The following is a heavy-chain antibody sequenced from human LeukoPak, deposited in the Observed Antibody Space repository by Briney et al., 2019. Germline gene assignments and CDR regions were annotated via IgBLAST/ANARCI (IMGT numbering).Heavy chain of an antibody. CDR2: INTDGSST. J-gene: IGHJ6*03. Sequence: GGSLRLSCAASGFIFSSYWMHWVRHAPGKGLVWVSRINTDGSSTSYADSVKGRFTISRDNTKNSLYLQMHSLRAEDTALYYCARVSGSPILAYYFMDVWGKGTTVTISS. CDR3: ARVSGSPILAYYFMDV. CDR1: GFIFSSYW. V-gene: IGHV3-74*01. D-gene: IGHD3-10*01.